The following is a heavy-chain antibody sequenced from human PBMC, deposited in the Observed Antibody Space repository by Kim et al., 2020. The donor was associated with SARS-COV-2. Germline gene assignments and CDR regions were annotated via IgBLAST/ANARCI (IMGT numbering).Heavy chain of an antibody. J-gene: IGHJ4*02. D-gene: IGHD3-22*01. CDR3: ARVQKNYYDSSGYYSLGY. Sequence: KGRFTISRDNSKNTLYLKMNSLRAEDTAVYYCARVQKNYYDSSGYYSLGYWGQGTLVTVSS. V-gene: IGHV3-30*07.